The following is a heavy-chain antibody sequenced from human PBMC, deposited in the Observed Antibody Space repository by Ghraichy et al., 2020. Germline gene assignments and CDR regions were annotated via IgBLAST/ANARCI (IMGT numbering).Heavy chain of an antibody. CDR1: GFTFSSNA. D-gene: IGHD2-8*02. Sequence: GGSLRLSCVVSGFTFSSNAMNWVRQAPGKGLEWVAVISNDGSNKYYADSVKGRFTISRDNSKNTLYLQMDSLRAEDTAVYYCARGYCIVGVCYGGFDYWGKGTLVTVSS. V-gene: IGHV3-30*04. J-gene: IGHJ4*02. CDR2: ISNDGSNK. CDR3: ARGYCIVGVCYGGFDY.